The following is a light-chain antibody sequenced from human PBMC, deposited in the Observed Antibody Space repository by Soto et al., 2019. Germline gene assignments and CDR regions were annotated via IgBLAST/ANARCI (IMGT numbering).Light chain of an antibody. Sequence: QPASVSGSPGQSIAISCTGTSSDVGGYNYVSWYQQHPGKAPKLMIYDVSNRPSGVSDRFSGSKSGNTASLTISGLQAEDEADYYCSSYTSSSPWVFGGGTKLTVL. CDR3: SSYTSSSPWV. CDR2: DVS. J-gene: IGLJ3*02. CDR1: SSDVGGYNY. V-gene: IGLV2-14*03.